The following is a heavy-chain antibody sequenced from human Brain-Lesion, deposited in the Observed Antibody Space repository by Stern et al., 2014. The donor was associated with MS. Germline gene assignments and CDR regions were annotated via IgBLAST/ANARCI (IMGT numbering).Heavy chain of an antibody. J-gene: IGHJ6*02. Sequence: QVQLQESGPGLVKPSQTLSLSCTVSGGSISSGGYYWSWIRQPAGKGLEWIGRIFNSGSTSYKPSPKRRVPISINTSKNQFPLRLNSMTAADTAVYYCARGRVVPGFQYYATDVWGQGTTVIVSS. CDR1: GGSISSGGYY. CDR2: IFNSGST. V-gene: IGHV4-61*02. D-gene: IGHD2-2*01. CDR3: ARGRVVPGFQYYATDV.